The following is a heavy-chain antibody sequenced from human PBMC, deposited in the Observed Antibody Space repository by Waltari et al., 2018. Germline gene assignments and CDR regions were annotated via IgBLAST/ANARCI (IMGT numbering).Heavy chain of an antibody. V-gene: IGHV4-39*01. CDR2: IEHSVTT. CDR1: GGSISSSSVW. CDR3: LRLKDG. D-gene: IGHD2-15*01. J-gene: IGHJ4*02. Sequence: QLQLQASGPGLLKPSETLSLTCSIAGGSISSSSVWGGWFRQPPGKGLEWIGMIEHSVTTYYNPSLKSRLTISGDTSKIQFCLKLSFGTASDTAVYYCLRLKDGWGQGTLVTVSS.